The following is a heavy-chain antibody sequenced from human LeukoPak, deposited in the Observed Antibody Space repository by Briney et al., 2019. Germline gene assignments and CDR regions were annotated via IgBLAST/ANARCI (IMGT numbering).Heavy chain of an antibody. CDR1: GITFSSYG. V-gene: IGHV3-33*01. CDR3: ARDYCSSTSCLFDY. Sequence: GFLRPSCAASGITFSSYGMHWVRPAPGKGLGWVALIWYDGTNKYYADSVKGRFTISRGNSKNTLYLQMTSLRAEDTAVFYCARDYCSSTSCLFDYWGQGTLVTVSS. J-gene: IGHJ4*02. CDR2: IWYDGTNK. D-gene: IGHD2-2*01.